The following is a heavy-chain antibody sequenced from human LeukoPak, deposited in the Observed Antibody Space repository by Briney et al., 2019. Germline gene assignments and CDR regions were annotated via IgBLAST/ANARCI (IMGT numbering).Heavy chain of an antibody. V-gene: IGHV5-51*01. Sequence: GESLKISCKGSGYSFNGYYIGWVRQMPGKGLEWMGSIYPGDPETRYSPSFEGQVTISLDRSITTAYLQWSSLKASDTAMYYCARGVDFWSGSPYFDFWGQGSLVTVS. J-gene: IGHJ4*02. CDR1: GYSFNGYY. CDR2: IYPGDPET. D-gene: IGHD3-3*01. CDR3: ARGVDFWSGSPYFDF.